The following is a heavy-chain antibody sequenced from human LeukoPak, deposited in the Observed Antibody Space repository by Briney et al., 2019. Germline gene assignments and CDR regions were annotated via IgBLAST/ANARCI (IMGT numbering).Heavy chain of an antibody. Sequence: GGSLRLSCAASGFTFSSYGMRWVRQAPGKGLEWVAVISYDGGKKYYADSVKGRFTISRDNAKSSLYLQRNSLRAEDTAVYYCARGQYSLTPGPLDIWGQGTMVTVSS. CDR1: GFTFSSYG. J-gene: IGHJ3*02. CDR2: ISYDGGKK. V-gene: IGHV3-30*03. CDR3: ARGQYSLTPGPLDI. D-gene: IGHD2/OR15-2a*01.